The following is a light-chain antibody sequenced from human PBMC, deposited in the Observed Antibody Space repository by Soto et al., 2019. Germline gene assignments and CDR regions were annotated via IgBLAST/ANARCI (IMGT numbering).Light chain of an antibody. Sequence: QSALTQPASVSGSPGQSITISCTGTSSDVGGYNYVSWYQQHPGKAPKLMIYDVSNRPSGVSNRCSGSKSGNTASLTISGRQAEDEADYYYSSYTSSSTLVFGGGTQLTVL. J-gene: IGLJ7*01. CDR2: DVS. CDR3: SSYTSSSTLV. V-gene: IGLV2-14*01. CDR1: SSDVGGYNY.